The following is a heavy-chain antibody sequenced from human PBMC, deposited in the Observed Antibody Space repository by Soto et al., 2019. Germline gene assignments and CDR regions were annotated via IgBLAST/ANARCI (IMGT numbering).Heavy chain of an antibody. D-gene: IGHD1-26*01. CDR1: GGTFDNFI. CDR3: ARNGTYSSSLSQYSGMDV. Sequence: QVQLVQSGAEVKEPGSSVRVSCKASGGTFDNFIMNWVRQTPGRGLEWMGGIVPMLGTPTYAEKFKGRVTISATGSPSTMSMEATRLRSEDSAIYDCARNGTYSSSLSQYSGMDVWGQGTTVTVSS. CDR2: IVPMLGTP. V-gene: IGHV1-69*01. J-gene: IGHJ6*02.